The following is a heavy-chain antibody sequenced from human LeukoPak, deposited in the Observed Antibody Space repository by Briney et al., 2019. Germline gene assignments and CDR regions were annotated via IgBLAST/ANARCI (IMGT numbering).Heavy chain of an antibody. CDR2: IYHSGST. CDR3: ARGATGIAVAGTTPVGCDY. Sequence: SETLSLTCSVSGYSISSGYHWGWIRQPPGKGLEWIGYIYHSGSTYYNPSLKSRVTISVDTPKNQFSLKLSSVTAADTAVYYCARGATGIAVAGTTPVGCDYWGQGTLVTVSS. CDR1: GYSISSGYH. D-gene: IGHD6-19*01. V-gene: IGHV4-38-2*02. J-gene: IGHJ4*02.